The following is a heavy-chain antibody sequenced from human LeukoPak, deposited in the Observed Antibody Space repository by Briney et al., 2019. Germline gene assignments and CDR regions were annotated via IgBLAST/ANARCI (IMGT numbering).Heavy chain of an antibody. CDR1: GGTFSSYA. J-gene: IGHJ4*02. CDR2: ISAYNGNT. CDR3: ARGLVEIYFDY. Sequence: ASVKVSCKASGGTFSSYAISWVRQAPGQGLEWMGWISAYNGNTNYAQKLQGRVTMTTDTSTSTAYMELRSLRSDDTAVYYCARGLVEIYFDYWGQGTLVTVSS. V-gene: IGHV1-18*01.